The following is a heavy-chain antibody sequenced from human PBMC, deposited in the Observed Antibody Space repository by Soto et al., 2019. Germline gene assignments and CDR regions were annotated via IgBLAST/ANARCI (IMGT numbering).Heavy chain of an antibody. Sequence: ASVKVSRKASGYTFTSYDINWVRQATGQGLEWMGWMNPNNGNTGYAQKFQGRVTMTRNTSISTAYMELSSLRFEDTAVYYCARVVVYCSSPSCYAFDIWGQGTMVTVSS. V-gene: IGHV1-8*01. CDR3: ARVVVYCSSPSCYAFDI. D-gene: IGHD2-2*01. CDR1: GYTFTSYD. CDR2: MNPNNGNT. J-gene: IGHJ3*02.